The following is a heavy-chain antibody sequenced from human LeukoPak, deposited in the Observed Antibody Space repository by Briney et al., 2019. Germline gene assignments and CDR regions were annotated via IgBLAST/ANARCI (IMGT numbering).Heavy chain of an antibody. D-gene: IGHD1-26*01. CDR3: ARVVGAVPDAFDI. Sequence: PSQTLSLTCTVSGGSISSGSYYWSWIRQPAGKGLEWIGRIYTSGSTNYNPSLKSRVTISVDTSKNQFSLKLSSVTAADTAVYYCARVVGAVPDAFDIWGQGTMATVSS. CDR2: IYTSGST. J-gene: IGHJ3*02. CDR1: GGSISSGSYY. V-gene: IGHV4-61*02.